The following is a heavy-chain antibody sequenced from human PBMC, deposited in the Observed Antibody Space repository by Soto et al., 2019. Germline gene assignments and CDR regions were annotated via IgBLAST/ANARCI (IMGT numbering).Heavy chain of an antibody. D-gene: IGHD3-9*01. Sequence: EVQLVESGGDLVQRGGSLRLSCAASGFPFSSYWMHWVRHTPGKGLYWVARISGDGVTTYYADSVTGQFTVSRDNAKNTLSLQISGLRAEDTAVYYCAREYYGLLTGYYTDYWGQGTLVSVSS. CDR3: AREYYGLLTGYYTDY. V-gene: IGHV3-74*01. CDR2: ISGDGVTT. J-gene: IGHJ4*02. CDR1: GFPFSSYW.